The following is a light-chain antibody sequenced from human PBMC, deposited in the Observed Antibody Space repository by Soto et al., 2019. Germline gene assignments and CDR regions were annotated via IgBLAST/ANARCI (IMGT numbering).Light chain of an antibody. CDR1: QSIDFDY. CDR2: GAS. V-gene: IGKV3-20*01. Sequence: VLTQSPGTLSLSPGERANLSCTASQSIDFDYVAWYQQKPGQAPSLLIYGASSRATGIPDRFSGSGSGTDFTLTIGSLEPEDSAVYFCQRYGTSPLFGPGTKVEIK. CDR3: QRYGTSPL. J-gene: IGKJ3*01.